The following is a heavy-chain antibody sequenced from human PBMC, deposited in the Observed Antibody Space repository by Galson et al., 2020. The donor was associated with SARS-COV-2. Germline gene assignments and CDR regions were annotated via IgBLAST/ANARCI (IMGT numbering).Heavy chain of an antibody. D-gene: IGHD3-3*01. V-gene: IGHV4-34*01. CDR1: GGSFSGYY. J-gene: IGHJ6*03. CDR3: ARGMRYYDFWSGSQYYYYYYMDV. CDR2: INHRGST. Sequence: SQTLSLTCAVYGGSFSGYYWSWIRQPTGKGLEWIGEINHRGSTNYNPTLKSRVTKSVDTSKNQFSLMLSSVTAADTAVYYCARGMRYYDFWSGSQYYYYYYMDVWGKGTTVTVSS.